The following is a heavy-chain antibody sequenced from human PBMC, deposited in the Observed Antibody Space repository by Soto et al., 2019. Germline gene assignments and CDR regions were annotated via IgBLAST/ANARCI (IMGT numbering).Heavy chain of an antibody. J-gene: IGHJ6*02. Sequence: PGGSLRLSCAASGLSVSSSDMSWVRQASGKGLEWVSVIYSGGSTHDADSVKGRFTIYRDNSKNTVHLPMNSLRVDDRGVYFCSTSSRNEYHFAMDAWGQGTTVTVSS. V-gene: IGHV3-53*01. CDR2: IYSGGST. D-gene: IGHD6-6*01. CDR1: GLSVSSSD. CDR3: STSSRNEYHFAMDA.